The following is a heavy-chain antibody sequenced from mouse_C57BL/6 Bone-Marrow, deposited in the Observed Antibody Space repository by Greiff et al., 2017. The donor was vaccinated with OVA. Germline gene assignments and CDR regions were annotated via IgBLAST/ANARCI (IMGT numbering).Heavy chain of an antibody. CDR1: GFTFSDYY. CDR2: INYDGSST. D-gene: IGHD1-1*02. J-gene: IGHJ4*01. Sequence: DVHLVESEGGLVQPGSSMKLSCTASGFTFSDYYMAWVRQVPEKGLEWVANINYDGSSTYYLDSLKSRFIISRDNAKNILYLQMSSLKSEDTATYYCARVGGYYAMDYWGQGTSVTVSS. CDR3: ARVGGYYAMDY. V-gene: IGHV5-16*01.